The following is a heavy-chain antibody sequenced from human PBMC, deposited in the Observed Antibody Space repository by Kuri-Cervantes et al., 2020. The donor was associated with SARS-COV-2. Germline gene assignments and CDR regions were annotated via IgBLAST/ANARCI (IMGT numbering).Heavy chain of an antibody. V-gene: IGHV3-48*01. CDR3: ARERYYSGHYGMDV. CDR1: GFTFSDYS. Sequence: GESLKISCAASGFTFSDYSMNWVRQAPGKGLEWVSYIGSSSSIIYYAESMKGRFTISRDNAKNSLSLQMNSLRAEDTAVYYCARERYYSGHYGMDVWGQGTTVTVSS. D-gene: IGHD3-10*01. CDR2: IGSSSSII. J-gene: IGHJ6*02.